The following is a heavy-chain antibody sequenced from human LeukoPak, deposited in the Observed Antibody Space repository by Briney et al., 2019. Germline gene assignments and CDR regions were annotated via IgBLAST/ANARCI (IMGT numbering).Heavy chain of an antibody. CDR2: ISGTSTYI. V-gene: IGHV3-21*01. CDR3: VRDHQLRDPGC. Sequence: GGSLRLSCATSGFTFDKYFIHWVRQAPGKGLDWVSSISGTSTYIDYADSVKGRFTISRDNAKNSLYLRMNSLRVEDTAVYYCVRDHQLRDPGCWGQGTLVTVSS. J-gene: IGHJ4*02. D-gene: IGHD5-24*01. CDR1: GFTFDKYF.